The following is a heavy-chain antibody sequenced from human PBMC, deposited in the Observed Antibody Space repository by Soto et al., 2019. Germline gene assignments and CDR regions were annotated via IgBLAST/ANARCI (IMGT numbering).Heavy chain of an antibody. CDR2: ISSSGSTI. V-gene: IGHV3-48*03. CDR3: ARVEDTARPLDY. D-gene: IGHD5-18*01. CDR1: GFTFSSYE. Sequence: PGGSLRLSCAASGFTFSSYEMNWVRQAPGKGLEWVSYISSSGSTIYYADSVKGRFTISRDNAKNSLYLQINSLRAEDTAVYYCARVEDTARPLDYWGQGTLVTVSS. J-gene: IGHJ4*02.